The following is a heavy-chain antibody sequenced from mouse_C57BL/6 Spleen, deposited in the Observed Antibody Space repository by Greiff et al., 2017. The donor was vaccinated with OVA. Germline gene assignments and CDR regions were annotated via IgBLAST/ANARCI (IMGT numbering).Heavy chain of an antibody. D-gene: IGHD2-5*01. Sequence: EVKLVESGGGLVKPRGSLKLSCAASGFTFSDYGMHWVRQAPEKGLEWVAYISSGSSTIYYADTVKGRFTISRDNAKNTLFLQMTSLRSEDTAMYYCARPDSNPGCMDYWGQGTSVTVSS. J-gene: IGHJ4*01. V-gene: IGHV5-17*01. CDR1: GFTFSDYG. CDR2: ISSGSSTI. CDR3: ARPDSNPGCMDY.